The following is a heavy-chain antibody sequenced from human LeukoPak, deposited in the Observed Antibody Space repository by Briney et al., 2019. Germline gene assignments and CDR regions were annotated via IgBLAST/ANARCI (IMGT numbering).Heavy chain of an antibody. CDR1: GYSMSSGYY. Sequence: PSETLSLTCTVSGYSMSSGYYWGWIRQPPGKGLEWIGSIYYSGSTYYNPSLKSRVTISVDTSKNQFSLKLSSVTAADTAVYYCARDAHDYGDYVPHRVFDPWGQGTLVTVSS. CDR3: ARDAHDYGDYVPHRVFDP. J-gene: IGHJ5*02. V-gene: IGHV4-38-2*02. CDR2: IYYSGST. D-gene: IGHD4-17*01.